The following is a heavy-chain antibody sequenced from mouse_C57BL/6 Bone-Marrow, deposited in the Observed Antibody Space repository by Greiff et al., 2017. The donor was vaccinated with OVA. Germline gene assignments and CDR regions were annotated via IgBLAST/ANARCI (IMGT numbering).Heavy chain of an antibody. V-gene: IGHV1-64*01. D-gene: IGHD2-2*01. CDR3: AREDWLAWFAY. J-gene: IGHJ3*01. Sequence: VQLQQPGAELVQPGASVKLSCKASGYTFTSYWMHWVKQRPGQGLEWIGMIHPNSGSTNYNEKFKSKATLTVDKSSSTAYMQLSSLTSEDSAVYYGAREDWLAWFAYWGQGTLVTVSA. CDR1: GYTFTSYW. CDR2: IHPNSGST.